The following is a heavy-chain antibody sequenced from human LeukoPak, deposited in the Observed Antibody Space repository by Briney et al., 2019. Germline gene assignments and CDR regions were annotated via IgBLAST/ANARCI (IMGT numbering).Heavy chain of an antibody. V-gene: IGHV4-31*03. Sequence: SQTLSLTCTVSGGSISSGGYYWSWIRQHPGKGLEWSGYIYYSGSTYYNPSLKSRVTISVDTCKNQFSLKLSSVTAADTAVYYCARATVTQGYFDYWGEGTLVTVSS. CDR2: IYYSGST. CDR3: ARATVTQGYFDY. D-gene: IGHD4-17*01. CDR1: GGSISSGGYY. J-gene: IGHJ4*02.